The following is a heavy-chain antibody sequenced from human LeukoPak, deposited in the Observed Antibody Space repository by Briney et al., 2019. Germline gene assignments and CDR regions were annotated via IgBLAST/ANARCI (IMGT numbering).Heavy chain of an antibody. CDR2: ISSIGGST. CDR3: VKDMRGCSGGSCYGTFDY. Sequence: PGGSLRLSCSASGFTFSSYAMHWVRQAPGHGLEYVSAISSIGGSTYYADSVKGRFTISRDNSKNTLYLQMSSLRAEDTAVYYCVKDMRGCSGGSCYGTFDYWGQGTLVTVSS. V-gene: IGHV3-64D*09. J-gene: IGHJ4*02. D-gene: IGHD2-15*01. CDR1: GFTFSSYA.